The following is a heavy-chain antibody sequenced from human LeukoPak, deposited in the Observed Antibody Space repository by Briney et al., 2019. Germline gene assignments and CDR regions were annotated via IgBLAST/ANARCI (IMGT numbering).Heavy chain of an antibody. D-gene: IGHD6-19*01. Sequence: GGSLRLSCAASGFTFSSYAMHWVRQAPGKGLEWVAVIPYDGSNKYYADSVKGRFTISRDNSKNTLYLQMNSPRAEDTAVYYCARAVIAVAGLEDYWGQGTLVTVSS. CDR1: GFTFSSYA. V-gene: IGHV3-30-3*01. J-gene: IGHJ4*02. CDR3: ARAVIAVAGLEDY. CDR2: IPYDGSNK.